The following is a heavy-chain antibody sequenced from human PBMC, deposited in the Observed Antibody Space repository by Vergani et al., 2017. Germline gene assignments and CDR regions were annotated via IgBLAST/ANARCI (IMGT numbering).Heavy chain of an antibody. D-gene: IGHD2-2*01. J-gene: IGHJ4*02. CDR2: INHSGST. CDR3: ARGSTNIVVVPAARFDY. Sequence: QVQLQQWGAGLLKPSETLSLTCAVYGGSFSGYYWSWIRQPPGKGLEWIGEINHSGSTNYNPSLKGRVTISVDTSKNQFSLKLSSVTAADTAVYYCARGSTNIVVVPAARFDYWGQGTLVTVSS. CDR1: GGSFSGYY. V-gene: IGHV4-34*01.